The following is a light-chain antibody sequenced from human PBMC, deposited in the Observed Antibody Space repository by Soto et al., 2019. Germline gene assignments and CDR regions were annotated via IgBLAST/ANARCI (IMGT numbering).Light chain of an antibody. V-gene: IGKV3-11*01. CDR3: QQRRNWPPYT. CDR1: QSVSSY. Sequence: EIVLQQSPATMSLSPGERATLSCRASQSVSSYLAWYQHKPGQAPRLLIYDASNRATGIPARFSGSGSGTDVTLTISSLEPVGVAVYYCQQRRNWPPYTQGQGNKLEIQ. CDR2: DAS. J-gene: IGKJ2*01.